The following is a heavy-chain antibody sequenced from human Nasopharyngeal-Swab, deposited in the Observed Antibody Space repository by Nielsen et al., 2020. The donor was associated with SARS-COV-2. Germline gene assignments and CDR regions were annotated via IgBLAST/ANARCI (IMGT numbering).Heavy chain of an antibody. D-gene: IGHD3-22*01. CDR1: GGSISSSSYY. V-gene: IGHV4-39*01. J-gene: IGHJ4*02. CDR3: AAPYYYDSSGYYNHGSDY. Sequence: GSLRLSCTVSGGSISSSSYYWGWIRQPPGKGLEWIGSIYYSGSTYYNPSLKSRVTISVDTSKNQFSLKLSSVTAADTAVYYCAAPYYYDSSGYYNHGSDYWGQGTLVTVSS. CDR2: IYYSGST.